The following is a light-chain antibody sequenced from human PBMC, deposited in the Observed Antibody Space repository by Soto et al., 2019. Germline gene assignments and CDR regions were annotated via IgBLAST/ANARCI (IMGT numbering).Light chain of an antibody. CDR1: QSIDNY. CDR2: SAS. CDR3: QQSITAPLT. Sequence: DIQMTQSPSSLSASVGDRVTITCRASQSIDNYLNWYQQKSGKAPQLLIYSASHLQSGVPSRFSGGGYGTDFILTISSLQPEVSAIYFCQQSITAPLTFCGGTKVEIK. J-gene: IGKJ4*01. V-gene: IGKV1-39*01.